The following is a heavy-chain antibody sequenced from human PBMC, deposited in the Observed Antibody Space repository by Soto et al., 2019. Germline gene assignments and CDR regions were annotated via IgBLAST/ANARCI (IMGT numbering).Heavy chain of an antibody. D-gene: IGHD6-13*01. J-gene: IGHJ6*02. Sequence: ASVKVSCKASGYTITGYYMHWVRQATGQGLEWMGWINPNSGGTNYAQKFQGWVTMTRDTSISTAYMELSRLRSDDTAVYYCARSSVNPAPLYPGIAAAGDYYYGMDVWGQGTTVTVSS. CDR2: INPNSGGT. V-gene: IGHV1-2*04. CDR1: GYTITGYY. CDR3: ARSSVNPAPLYPGIAAAGDYYYGMDV.